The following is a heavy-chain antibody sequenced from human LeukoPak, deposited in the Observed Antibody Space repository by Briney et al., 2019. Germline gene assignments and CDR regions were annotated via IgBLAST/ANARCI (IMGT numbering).Heavy chain of an antibody. V-gene: IGHV3-74*01. CDR2: INSDGSTI. CDR3: ARRVSATRWFDP. Sequence: GGSLRLSCAASGFTFSSYWMHWVRQAPGKGLVWVSRINSDGSTINYADSVKGRFTISRDNAENTLYLQMNSLRVEDTAVYYCARRVSATRWFDPWGQGTLVTVSS. CDR1: GFTFSSYW. J-gene: IGHJ5*02. D-gene: IGHD2-15*01.